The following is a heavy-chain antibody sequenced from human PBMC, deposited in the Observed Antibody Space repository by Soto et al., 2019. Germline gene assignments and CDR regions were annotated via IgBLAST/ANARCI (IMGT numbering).Heavy chain of an antibody. CDR2: IYHSGST. D-gene: IGHD5-12*01. V-gene: IGHV4-39*01. Sequence: SETLYLTCTVSGGSISSSSYYWGWIRQPPGKGLEWIGAIYHSGSTYYHPSLKSRVTISVDTSKNQFSLKLSSVTAADTAVYYCARTINTGTYYYYYMDVWGKGTTVTVSS. CDR3: ARTINTGTYYYYYMDV. J-gene: IGHJ6*03. CDR1: GGSISSSSYY.